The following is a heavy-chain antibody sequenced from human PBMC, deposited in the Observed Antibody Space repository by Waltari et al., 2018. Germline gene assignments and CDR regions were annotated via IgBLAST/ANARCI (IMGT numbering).Heavy chain of an antibody. J-gene: IGHJ5*01. CDR2: INQITGTT. V-gene: IGHV4-59*11. Sequence: QVHLQESGPGLVKPSETLSLTCTVSNGSLNNHYWSWIRQPPGKRMEWIGWINQITGTTNYNPSLESRVIISSDISKNQFSLKLTSVTAADTAIYYCAREGSLYSSTGGWIGPWGQGMLVTVSS. CDR3: AREGSLYSSTGGWIGP. D-gene: IGHD2-2*01. CDR1: NGSLNNHY.